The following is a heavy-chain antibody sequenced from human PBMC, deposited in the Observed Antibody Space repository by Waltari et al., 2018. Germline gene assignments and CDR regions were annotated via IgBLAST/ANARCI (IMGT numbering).Heavy chain of an antibody. CDR3: AREGYYGDYFDY. CDR1: GYTFTSYT. Sequence: QVHLVQSGAEVKTPGASVKVSCKASGYTFTSYTISWVRQAPVQGLEWMGWITAYNGNTNYALKFQGRVTMTTDTSTSTAYMQLRSLISDDTAVYYCAREGYYGDYFDYWGQGTLVTVSS. V-gene: IGHV1-18*04. J-gene: IGHJ4*02. CDR2: ITAYNGNT. D-gene: IGHD4-17*01.